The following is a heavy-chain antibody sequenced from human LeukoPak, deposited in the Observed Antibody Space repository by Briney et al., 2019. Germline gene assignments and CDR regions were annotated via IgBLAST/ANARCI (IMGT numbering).Heavy chain of an antibody. CDR1: GGSISSGDYY. D-gene: IGHD6-13*01. Sequence: SETLSLTCTVSGGSISSGDYYWSWIRQPPGKGLEWIGYIYYTGATYYNPSLKSRLTISIDTSKNRFSLKLNSVTAADTAVYYCASRAVKAAAEIEIPEYPQHWGQGTLVTVST. J-gene: IGHJ1*01. V-gene: IGHV4-30-4*01. CDR3: ASRAVKAAAEIEIPEYPQH. CDR2: IYYTGAT.